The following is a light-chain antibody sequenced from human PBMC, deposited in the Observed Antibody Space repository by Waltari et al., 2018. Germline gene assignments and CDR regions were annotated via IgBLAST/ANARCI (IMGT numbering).Light chain of an antibody. Sequence: IVMTQSPATLSVSPGERVALSCRASQTVSGNLAWYQQKPGQAPRLLIYDASTRATGVPSRFSGIGSGTEFTLTISSLQPDDFATYYCQQYNSYSPWTFGQGTKVEIK. V-gene: IGKV3-15*01. CDR3: QQYNSYSPWT. CDR2: DAS. J-gene: IGKJ1*01. CDR1: QTVSGN.